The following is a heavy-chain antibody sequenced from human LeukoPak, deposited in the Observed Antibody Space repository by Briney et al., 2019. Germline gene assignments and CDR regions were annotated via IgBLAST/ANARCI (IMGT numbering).Heavy chain of an antibody. D-gene: IGHD3-16*02. V-gene: IGHV1-24*01. Sequence: GASVKVSCKVSGKSLTRVSIHWVRQSPGQGLEWMGGVDPEHGGRLYVQTFQGRVTMTEDASTDTAYMELNRLRSEDTAVYYCATATIIWGSYRSWLDTWGQGTLVTVSS. J-gene: IGHJ5*02. CDR2: VDPEHGGR. CDR1: GKSLTRVS. CDR3: ATATIIWGSYRSWLDT.